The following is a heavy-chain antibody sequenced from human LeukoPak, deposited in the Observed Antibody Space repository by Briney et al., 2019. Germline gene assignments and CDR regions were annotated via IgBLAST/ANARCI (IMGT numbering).Heavy chain of an antibody. Sequence: PGGSLRLSCAASGFTFSSYAMSWVRQAPGKGLEWVSAISGSGGSTYYADSVKGRFTISRDNSKNTLYLQMNGLRAEDTAVYYCAKTGEGRYCSSTSCYPLDYWGQGTLVTVSS. CDR3: AKTGEGRYCSSTSCYPLDY. J-gene: IGHJ4*02. V-gene: IGHV3-23*01. CDR2: ISGSGGST. D-gene: IGHD2-2*01. CDR1: GFTFSSYA.